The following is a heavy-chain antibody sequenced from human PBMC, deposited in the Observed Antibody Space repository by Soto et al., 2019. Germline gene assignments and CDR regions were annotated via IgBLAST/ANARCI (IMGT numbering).Heavy chain of an antibody. J-gene: IGHJ3*02. V-gene: IGHV3-23*01. CDR2: ISGSGGST. D-gene: IGHD5-18*01. CDR1: GFTFSSYA. Sequence: GGSLRLSCAASGFTFSSYAMSWVRQAPGKGLEWVSAISGSGGSTYYADSVKGRFTISRDNSKNTLYLQMNSLRAEDPAVYYCAKDRAQLALEGDAFDIWGQGTMVTVSS. CDR3: AKDRAQLALEGDAFDI.